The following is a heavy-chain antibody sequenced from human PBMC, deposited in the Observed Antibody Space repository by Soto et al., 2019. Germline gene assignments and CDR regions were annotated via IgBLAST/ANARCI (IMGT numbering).Heavy chain of an antibody. CDR1: GGTFSSYA. V-gene: IGHV1-69*13. CDR2: IIPIFGTA. CDR3: ARTVLLFRGASHNWSDP. D-gene: IGHD3-16*01. J-gene: IGHJ5*02. Sequence: SVKGSCKAAGGTFSSYAISWVRQAPGQGLEWMGGIIPIFGTANYAQKFQGRVTITADESTSTAYMELSSLRSEDTAVYYCARTVLLFRGASHNWSDPRG.